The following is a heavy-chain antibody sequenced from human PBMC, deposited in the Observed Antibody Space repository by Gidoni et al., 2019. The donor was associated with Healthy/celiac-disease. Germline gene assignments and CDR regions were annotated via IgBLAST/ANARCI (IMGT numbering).Heavy chain of an antibody. CDR2: IYCSGST. V-gene: IGHV4-31*03. J-gene: IGHJ3*02. D-gene: IGHD1-1*01. Sequence: QVQLQESCSGLVKPSQTLSLTCSVSAPPITSDGHYWSWSSQHPGKGLEWIGYIYCSGSTYYNPSLKSRVTISVDTSKNQFSLKLSSVTAADTAVYYCAREVGTPTGDAFDIWGQGTMVTVSS. CDR1: APPITSDGHY. CDR3: AREVGTPTGDAFDI.